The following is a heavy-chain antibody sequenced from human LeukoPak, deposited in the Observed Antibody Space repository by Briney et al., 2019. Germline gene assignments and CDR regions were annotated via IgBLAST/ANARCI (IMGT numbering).Heavy chain of an antibody. J-gene: IGHJ5*02. V-gene: IGHV4-34*01. Sequence: PSETLSLTCAVYGGSFSGYYWSWIRQPPGKGLEWIGEINHSGSTNYNPSLKSRVTISVDTSKNQFSLKLSSVTAADTAVYYCVRGLDWFDPWGQGTLVTVSS. CDR2: INHSGST. CDR3: VRGLDWFDP. CDR1: GGSFSGYY.